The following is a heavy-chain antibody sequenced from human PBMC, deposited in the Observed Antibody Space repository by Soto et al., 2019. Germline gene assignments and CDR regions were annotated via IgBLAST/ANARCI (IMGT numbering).Heavy chain of an antibody. CDR2: INPSGGST. CDR3: ARDMTRTVVPYFDF. Sequence: ASVKVSCKASGYTFTSYYMHWVRQAPGQGLEWMGIINPSGGSTSYARKFQGRVTITADKSTSTSYMELSSLRSEDTAVYYCARDMTRTVVPYFDFWGQGTLVTVSS. J-gene: IGHJ4*02. D-gene: IGHD1-7*01. CDR1: GYTFTSYY. V-gene: IGHV1-46*01.